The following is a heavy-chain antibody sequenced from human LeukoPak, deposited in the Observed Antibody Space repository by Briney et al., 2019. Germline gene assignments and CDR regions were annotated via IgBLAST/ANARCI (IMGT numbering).Heavy chain of an antibody. V-gene: IGHV3-30-3*01. CDR1: GFTFNDYA. Sequence: GGSLRLSCAASGFTFNDYAMCWVRQTPGKGLEWVTLISYDGYDKSYADSVRGRFTISRDNAKNSLYLQMNSLRAEGTAVYYCARRVYNSGWYIDYWGQGTLVTVSS. D-gene: IGHD6-19*01. CDR3: ARRVYNSGWYIDY. CDR2: ISYDGYDK. J-gene: IGHJ4*02.